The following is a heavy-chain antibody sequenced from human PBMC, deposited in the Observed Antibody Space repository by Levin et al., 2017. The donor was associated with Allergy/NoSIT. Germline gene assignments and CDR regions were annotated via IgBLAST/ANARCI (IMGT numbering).Heavy chain of an antibody. D-gene: IGHD2-2*01. CDR3: ARGGCSSTSCLDN. CDR2: VISDGSIT. Sequence: GGSLRLSCAASGFTFSNYYMHWVRQAPGKGLVWVSRVISDGSITDYADSVKGRFTISRDNARNMLYLQMNSLRAEDTAVYYCARGGCSSTSCLDNWGQGILVTVSS. J-gene: IGHJ4*02. CDR1: GFTFSNYY. V-gene: IGHV3-74*01.